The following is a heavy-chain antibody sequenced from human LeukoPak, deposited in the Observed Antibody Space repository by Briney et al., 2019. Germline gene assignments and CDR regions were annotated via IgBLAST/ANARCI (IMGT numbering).Heavy chain of an antibody. D-gene: IGHD1-26*01. CDR1: GGSISTYY. J-gene: IGHJ4*02. Sequence: SETLSLTCTVSGGSISTYYWGWIRQTPGKGLDWIAYISDNGSTKYNPSLKSRVTISVDTSKNQFSLKLSSVTAADTAVYYCARLSGSTFKYWGQETLVTVSS. CDR2: ISDNGST. CDR3: ARLSGSTFKY. V-gene: IGHV4-59*08.